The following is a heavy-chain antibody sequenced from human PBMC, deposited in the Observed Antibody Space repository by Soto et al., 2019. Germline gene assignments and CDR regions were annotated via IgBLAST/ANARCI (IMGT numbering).Heavy chain of an antibody. J-gene: IGHJ3*01. CDR3: EESWT. Sequence: EVQLLVSGGGSAQPGGSLRLSCEVSGFTLTNYAMSWVRQTPGKGLEWVSQISASGDRTYYADSVKGRFTISKEFSKNTLFLQMNSLRGEDSAVYYCEESWTWGQGTMVTVSS. D-gene: IGHD3-10*01. CDR2: ISASGDRT. CDR1: GFTLTNYA. V-gene: IGHV3-23*01.